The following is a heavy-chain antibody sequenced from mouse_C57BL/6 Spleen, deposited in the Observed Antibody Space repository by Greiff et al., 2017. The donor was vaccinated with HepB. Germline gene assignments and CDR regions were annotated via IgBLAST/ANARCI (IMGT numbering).Heavy chain of an antibody. J-gene: IGHJ4*01. D-gene: IGHD2-3*01. CDR2: IDPETGGT. Sequence: QVQLQQSGAELVRPGASVTLSCKASGYTFTDYEMHWVKQTPVHGLEWIGAIDPETGGTAYNQKFKGKAILTADKSSSTAYMELRSLTSEDSAVYYCTRSEDGAMDYWGQGTSVTVSS. CDR1: GYTFTDYE. CDR3: TRSEDGAMDY. V-gene: IGHV1-15*01.